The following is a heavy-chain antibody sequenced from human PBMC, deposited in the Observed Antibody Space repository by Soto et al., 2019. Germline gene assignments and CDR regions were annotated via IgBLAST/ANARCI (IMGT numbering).Heavy chain of an antibody. CDR1: GGSISSYY. D-gene: IGHD4-17*01. V-gene: IGHV4-59*08. Sequence: PSESLSLTCTVSGGSISSYYWSWIRQPPGKGLEWIGYIYYSGSTNYNPSLKSRVTISVDTSKNQFSLKLSSVTAADTAVYYCARHNAYGDQIFDYWGQGTLATVSS. CDR2: IYYSGST. CDR3: ARHNAYGDQIFDY. J-gene: IGHJ4*02.